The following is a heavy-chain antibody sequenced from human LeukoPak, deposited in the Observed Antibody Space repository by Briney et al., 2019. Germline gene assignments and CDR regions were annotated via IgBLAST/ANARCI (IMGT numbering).Heavy chain of an antibody. Sequence: GGSLRLSCAASGFTVSSNYMSWVRQAPGKGLEWVSVIYSGGTTYYADSVKGRFTISRDNSKNTLYLQIKSLRAEDTAVYYCARVVFGSGWSLIDYWGQGTLLTVSS. D-gene: IGHD6-19*01. V-gene: IGHV3-66*01. J-gene: IGHJ4*02. CDR1: GFTVSSNY. CDR2: IYSGGTT. CDR3: ARVVFGSGWSLIDY.